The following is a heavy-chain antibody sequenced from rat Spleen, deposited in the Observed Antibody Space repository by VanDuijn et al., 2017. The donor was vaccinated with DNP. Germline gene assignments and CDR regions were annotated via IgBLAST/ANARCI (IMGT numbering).Heavy chain of an antibody. CDR3: VRWNSGHFDY. V-gene: IGHV5-22*01. Sequence: EVQLVESGGGLVQPGRSLKLFCAASGFTFSDYYMAWVRQAPAKGLEWVAYIGSAAYAPYYGDSVKGRFTISRDNAKSTLYLQMNSLRSEDMATYYCVRWNSGHFDYWGQGVMVTVSS. J-gene: IGHJ2*01. D-gene: IGHD4-3*01. CDR1: GFTFSDYY. CDR2: IGSAAYAP.